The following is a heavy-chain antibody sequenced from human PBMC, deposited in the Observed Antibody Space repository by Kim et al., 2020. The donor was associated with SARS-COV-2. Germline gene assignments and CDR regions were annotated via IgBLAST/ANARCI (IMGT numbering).Heavy chain of an antibody. D-gene: IGHD3-9*01. CDR3: ARYYDILTGLDY. J-gene: IGHJ4*02. Sequence: YYADSVKGRFTISRDNSKNTLYLQMNSLRAEDTAVYYCARYYDILTGLDYWGQGTLVTVSS. V-gene: IGHV3-33*01.